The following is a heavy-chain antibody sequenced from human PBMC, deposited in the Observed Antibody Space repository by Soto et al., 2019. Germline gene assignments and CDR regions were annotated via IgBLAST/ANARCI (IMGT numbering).Heavy chain of an antibody. CDR1: GFNFDDSA. J-gene: IGHJ4*02. D-gene: IGHD3-22*01. V-gene: IGHV3-9*01. CDR2: ITWNSGHI. CDR3: AKGRSSMIVVVMDY. Sequence: GGSLRLSCVASGFNFDDSAMNWVRQVPGKGLEWVSGITWNSGHILYADSVKGRFTISRDNAKKSLYLELNSLRPEDTALYYCAKGRSSMIVVVMDYWGQGT.